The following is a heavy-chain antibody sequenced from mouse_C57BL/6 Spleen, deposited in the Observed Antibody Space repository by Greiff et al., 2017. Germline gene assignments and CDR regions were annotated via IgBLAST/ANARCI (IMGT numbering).Heavy chain of an antibody. Sequence: QVQLQQPGAELVRPGTSVKLSCKASGYTFTSYWMHWVKQRPGQGLEWIGVIDPSDSYTNYNQKFKGKSTLTVDTSSSTAYMQLSSLTSEDSAVYYCARNGYYYGSSYRGYYFDYWGQGTTLTVSS. J-gene: IGHJ2*01. CDR3: ARNGYYYGSSYRGYYFDY. CDR1: GYTFTSYW. V-gene: IGHV1-59*01. D-gene: IGHD1-1*01. CDR2: IDPSDSYT.